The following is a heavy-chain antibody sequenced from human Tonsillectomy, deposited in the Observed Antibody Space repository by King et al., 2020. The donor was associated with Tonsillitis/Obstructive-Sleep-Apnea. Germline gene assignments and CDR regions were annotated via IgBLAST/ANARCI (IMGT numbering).Heavy chain of an antibody. CDR2: INQGGAEK. Sequence: VQLVESGGGLVQPGGSLRLSCAASGFTFSSYWISWVRQAPGKGLEWVANINQGGAEKYFVDSVKGRFTISRDNAKNSLYLQMNSLRAEDTAMYYCARTGVAVPNDYWGQGTLVTVSS. CDR1: GFTFSSYW. CDR3: ARTGVAVPNDY. J-gene: IGHJ4*02. D-gene: IGHD6-19*01. V-gene: IGHV3-7*01.